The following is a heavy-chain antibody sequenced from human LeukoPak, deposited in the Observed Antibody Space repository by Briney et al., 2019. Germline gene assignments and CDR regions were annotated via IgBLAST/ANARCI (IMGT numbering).Heavy chain of an antibody. CDR2: INPNSGGR. D-gene: IGHD5-12*01. CDR3: ARRVGSSSGYSFDY. J-gene: IGHJ4*02. Sequence: ASVKVSCKASGYTFTDYYIHWVRQRQAPGQGLEWMGRINPNSGGRNYAQKFQGRVTMTRDTSISTAYMELSSLSSDDTAVYFCARRVGSSSGYSFDYWGQGTLVTVSS. CDR1: GYTFTDYY. V-gene: IGHV1-2*06.